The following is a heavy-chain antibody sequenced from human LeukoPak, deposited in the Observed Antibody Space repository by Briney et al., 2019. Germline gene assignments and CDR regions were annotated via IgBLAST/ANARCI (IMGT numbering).Heavy chain of an antibody. CDR2: IYYSGNT. CDR3: ARAESGYSGSYYFSY. J-gene: IGHJ4*02. CDR1: GGSVSSGSYH. D-gene: IGHD1-26*01. V-gene: IGHV4-61*01. Sequence: SETLSLTCTVSGGSVSSGSYHWSWIRQPPGKGLGWIGYIYYSGNTNYSPSLKSRVTISVDTSKNQFSLKLSSVTAADTAVYYCARAESGYSGSYYFSYWGQGTLVTVSS.